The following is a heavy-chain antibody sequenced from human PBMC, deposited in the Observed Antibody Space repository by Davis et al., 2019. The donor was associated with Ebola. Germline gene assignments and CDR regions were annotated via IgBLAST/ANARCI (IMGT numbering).Heavy chain of an antibody. J-gene: IGHJ5*01. CDR2: IYHSGST. CDR1: GGSISSGGYS. D-gene: IGHD5-18*01. Sequence: PSETLSLTCAVSGGSISSGGYSWSWIRQPPGKGLEWIGYIYHSGSTYYNPSLKSRVTISLNRSKNQFSLKLSSVTAADTALYYCARAGEYSYGPPDSWGQGTLVTVSS. CDR3: ARAGEYSYGPPDS. V-gene: IGHV4-30-2*01.